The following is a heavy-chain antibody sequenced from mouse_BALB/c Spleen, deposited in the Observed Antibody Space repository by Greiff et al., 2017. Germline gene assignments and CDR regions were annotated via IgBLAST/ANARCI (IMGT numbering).Heavy chain of an antibody. CDR2: ISSGGST. D-gene: IGHD2-2*01. V-gene: IGHV5-6-5*01. Sequence: DVHLVESGGGLVKPGGSLKLSCAASGFTFSSYAMSWVRQTPEKRLEWVASISSGGSTYYPDSVKGRFTISRDNARNILYLQMSSLRSEDTAMYYCARGVYGYDGAMDYWGQGTSVTVSS. J-gene: IGHJ4*01. CDR1: GFTFSSYA. CDR3: ARGVYGYDGAMDY.